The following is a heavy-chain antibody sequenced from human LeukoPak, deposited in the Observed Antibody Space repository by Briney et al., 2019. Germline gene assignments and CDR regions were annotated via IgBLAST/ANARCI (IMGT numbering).Heavy chain of an antibody. V-gene: IGHV4-4*09. CDR3: ARQEERYSYGRALYYFDY. CDR1: GGSISSYY. Sequence: SETLSLTCTVSGGSISSYYWSWIRQPPGNGLEWIGYIYTSGSTNYNPSLKSRVTISVDTSKNQFSLKLSSVTAADTAVYYCARQEERYSYGRALYYFDYWGQGTLVTVSS. CDR2: IYTSGST. J-gene: IGHJ4*02. D-gene: IGHD5-18*01.